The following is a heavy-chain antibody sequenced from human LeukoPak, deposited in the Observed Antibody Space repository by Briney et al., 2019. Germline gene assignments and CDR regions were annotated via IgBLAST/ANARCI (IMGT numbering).Heavy chain of an antibody. CDR3: ARVGEKAFHLWPEIDY. J-gene: IGHJ4*02. V-gene: IGHV3-21*01. CDR1: GFTFSTYS. CDR2: ISSSSSYI. D-gene: IGHD5-24*01. Sequence: GGSLRLSCAASGFTFSTYSMNWVRQAPGKGLEWVSSISSSSSYIYYADSVKGRFTISRDDAKKSLYLQMNSLRAEDTAVYYCARVGEKAFHLWPEIDYWGQGTLVTVSS.